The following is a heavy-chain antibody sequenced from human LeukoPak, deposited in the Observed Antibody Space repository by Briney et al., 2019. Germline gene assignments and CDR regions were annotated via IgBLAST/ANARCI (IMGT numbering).Heavy chain of an antibody. CDR2: INPSGGST. Sequence: ASVKVSCKASGYSFSSYYMNWVRQAPGQGLEWMGIINPSGGSTIYAQKFQGRVTMTRDTSISTAYMELSRLRSDDTAVYYCARARGRYCSGGSCFWFDPWGQGTLVTVSS. V-gene: IGHV1-46*01. CDR3: ARARGRYCSGGSCFWFDP. CDR1: GYSFSSYY. J-gene: IGHJ5*02. D-gene: IGHD2-15*01.